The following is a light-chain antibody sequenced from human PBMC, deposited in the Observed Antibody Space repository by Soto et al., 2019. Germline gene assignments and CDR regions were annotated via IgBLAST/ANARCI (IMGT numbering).Light chain of an antibody. CDR3: QQRSNWPRT. CDR2: DVS. V-gene: IGKV3-11*01. CDR1: QSVSSY. Sequence: DIVLTQSPATLSLSPGERATLSCRASQSVSSYLCWYQQRPGQAPRLLIYDVSNRATDIPARFSGSGSGTDFTLTISSLEPEDLAVYYCQQRSNWPRTFGQGTKVDIK. J-gene: IGKJ1*01.